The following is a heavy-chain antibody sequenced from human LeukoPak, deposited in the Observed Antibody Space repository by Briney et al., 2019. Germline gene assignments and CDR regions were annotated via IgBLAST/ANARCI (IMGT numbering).Heavy chain of an antibody. D-gene: IGHD3-22*01. CDR2: ISSSSSTI. CDR1: GFTFSSYS. Sequence: GGSLRLSCAASGFTFSSYSMNWVRQAPGKGLEWVSYISSSSSTIYYADSVKGRFTISRDNAKNSLYLQMNSLRAEDTAVYYCARFPIVVAYSEGYWGQGTLVTVSS. J-gene: IGHJ4*02. V-gene: IGHV3-48*04. CDR3: ARFPIVVAYSEGY.